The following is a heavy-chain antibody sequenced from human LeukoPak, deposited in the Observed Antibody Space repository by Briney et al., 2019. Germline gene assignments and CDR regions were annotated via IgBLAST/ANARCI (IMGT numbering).Heavy chain of an antibody. V-gene: IGHV4-34*01. CDR1: GGSFSGYY. CDR3: ARGEELWFLYFDL. Sequence: SETLSLTCAVYGGSFSGYYWSWIRQPPGKGLEWIGEINHSESTNYNPSLKSRVTISVDTSKNQFSLKLSSVTAADTAVYYCARGEELWFLYFDLWGRGTLVTVSS. D-gene: IGHD5-18*01. CDR2: INHSEST. J-gene: IGHJ2*01.